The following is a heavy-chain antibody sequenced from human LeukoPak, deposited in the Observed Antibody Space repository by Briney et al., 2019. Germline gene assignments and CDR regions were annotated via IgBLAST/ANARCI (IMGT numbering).Heavy chain of an antibody. V-gene: IGHV4-30-4*02. D-gene: IGHD1-26*01. CDR3: ARDSLGGSYDGWFDP. CDR2: IYYSGST. Sequence: PSETLSLTCTVSGGSISSGDYYRSWIRQPPGKGLEWIGYIYYSGSTYYNPSLKSRVTISVDTSKNQFSLKLSSVTAADTAVYYCARDSLGGSYDGWFDPWGQGTLVTVSS. CDR1: GGSISSGDYY. J-gene: IGHJ5*02.